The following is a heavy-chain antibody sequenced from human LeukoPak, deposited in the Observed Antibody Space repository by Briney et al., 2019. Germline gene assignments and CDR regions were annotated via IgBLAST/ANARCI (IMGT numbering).Heavy chain of an antibody. Sequence: SETLSLTCTVSGGSISSSSYYWGWIRQPPGKGLEWIGSIYYSGSTYYNPSLKSRVTISVDTSKNQFSLKLSFVTAADTAVYYCASSVGATGGYYFDYWGQGTLVTVSS. CDR2: IYYSGST. J-gene: IGHJ4*02. CDR1: GGSISSSSYY. D-gene: IGHD1-26*01. CDR3: ASSVGATGGYYFDY. V-gene: IGHV4-39*01.